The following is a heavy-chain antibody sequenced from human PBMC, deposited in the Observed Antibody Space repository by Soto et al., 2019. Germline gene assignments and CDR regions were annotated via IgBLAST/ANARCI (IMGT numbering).Heavy chain of an antibody. CDR3: ARDGFRITIFGVVTPYYYYGMDV. V-gene: IGHV3-7*05. CDR2: IKQDGSEK. D-gene: IGHD3-3*01. CDR1: GFTFSSYW. J-gene: IGHJ6*02. Sequence: PGGSLRLSCAASGFTFSSYWMSWVRQAPGKGLEWVANIKQDGSEKYYVDSVKGRFTISRDNAKNSLYLQMNSLRAEDTAVYYCARDGFRITIFGVVTPYYYYGMDVWGQGTTVTVSS.